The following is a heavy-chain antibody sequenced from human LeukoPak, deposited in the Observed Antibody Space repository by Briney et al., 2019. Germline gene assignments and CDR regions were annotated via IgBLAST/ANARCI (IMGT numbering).Heavy chain of an antibody. CDR2: VYYSGST. J-gene: IGHJ3*02. Sequence: GSLRLSCAASGFTFSIYAMYWVRQPPGKGLEWIGYVYYSGSTTYNPSLKSRVTISLDMSKNQFSLKLRSVTAADTAVYYCARTGGGSGGIWGQGTMVTVSS. CDR1: GFTFSIYA. D-gene: IGHD6-19*01. V-gene: IGHV4-59*01. CDR3: ARTGGGSGGI.